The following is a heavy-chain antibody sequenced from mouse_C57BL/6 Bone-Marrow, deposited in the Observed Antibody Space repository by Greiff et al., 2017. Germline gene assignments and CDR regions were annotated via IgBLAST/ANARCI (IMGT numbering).Heavy chain of an antibody. CDR1: GYAFTNYL. CDR3: ARKGALLWGDY. CDR2: INPGSGGT. Sequence: QVQLQQSGAELVRPGTSVKVSCKASGYAFTNYLIEWVKQRPGQGLEWIGVINPGSGGTNYNEKFKGKATLTADKSSSTAYMQLSSLTSEDSAVYFCARKGALLWGDYWGQGTSVTVSS. V-gene: IGHV1-54*01. D-gene: IGHD1-1*02. J-gene: IGHJ4*01.